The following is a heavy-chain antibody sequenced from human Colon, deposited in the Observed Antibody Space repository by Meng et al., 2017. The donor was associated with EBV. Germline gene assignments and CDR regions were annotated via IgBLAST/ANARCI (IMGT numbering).Heavy chain of an antibody. D-gene: IGHD2-21*01. Sequence: QVQRQESGPGLVEPSQTLSLTCPVSGGSMSSGNYYWSWIRQPPGKGLEWIGYIHHSGSAYYNPSLKSRVSISVDTSKNQFSLNLNSMTAADTAVYYCASFDHIPRRNYFDYWGQGTLVTVSS. CDR3: ASFDHIPRRNYFDY. CDR1: GGSMSSGNYY. J-gene: IGHJ4*02. CDR2: IHHSGSA. V-gene: IGHV4-30-4*01.